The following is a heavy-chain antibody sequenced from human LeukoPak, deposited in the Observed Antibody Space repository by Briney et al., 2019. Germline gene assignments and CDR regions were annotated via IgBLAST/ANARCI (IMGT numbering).Heavy chain of an antibody. V-gene: IGHV3-21*01. CDR2: ISSSSSYI. CDR3: ASGIYDFWSGSNDAFDI. Sequence: GGSLRLSCAASGFTFSSYSMNWVRQAPGKGLEWVSSISSSSSYIYYADSVKGRFTISRDNAKNPLYLQMNSLRAEDTAVYYCASGIYDFWSGSNDAFDIWGQGTMVTVSS. CDR1: GFTFSSYS. D-gene: IGHD3-3*01. J-gene: IGHJ3*02.